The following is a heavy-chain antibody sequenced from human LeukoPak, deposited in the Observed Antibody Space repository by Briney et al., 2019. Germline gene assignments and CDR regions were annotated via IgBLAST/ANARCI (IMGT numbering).Heavy chain of an antibody. D-gene: IGHD5-18*01. CDR2: IYYSGST. CDR1: GVSISSSNSY. Sequence: PSETLSLTCTVSGVSISSSNSYWGWIRQPPGKGLEWIGSIYYSGSTYYNPSLKSRVTISVDTSKNQFSLKLSSVTAADTAVYYCARLSYGYWSWGQGTLVTVSS. CDR3: ARLSYGYWS. V-gene: IGHV4-39*01. J-gene: IGHJ4*02.